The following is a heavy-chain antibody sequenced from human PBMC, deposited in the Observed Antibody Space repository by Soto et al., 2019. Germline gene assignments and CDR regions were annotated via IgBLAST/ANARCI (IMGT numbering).Heavy chain of an antibody. J-gene: IGHJ5*02. CDR1: GGSISSYY. CDR3: AKDRVPNDSSGYYSILTES. CDR2: IYDSGST. Sequence: SETLSLTCTVSGGSISSYYWSWIRQPPGKGLEWIGYIYDSGSTNYNPSLKSRVTISVDTSKNQFSLRLTSVTAADTAVYYCAKDRVPNDSSGYYSILTESWGQGTVVTVSS. V-gene: IGHV4-59*01. D-gene: IGHD3-22*01.